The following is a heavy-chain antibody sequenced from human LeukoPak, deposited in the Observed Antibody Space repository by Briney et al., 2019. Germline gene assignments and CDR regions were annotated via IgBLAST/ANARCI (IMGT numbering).Heavy chain of an antibody. D-gene: IGHD3-9*01. Sequence: SGTLSLTCAVSGDSMSSIDWWSWVRQPPGKGLEWIGEIHHTGSTNYNPSLKSRVTISVDTSKNQFSLKLSSVTAADTAVYYCARGRKNILTGYYHYYYMDVWGKGTTVTVSS. CDR3: ARGRKNILTGYYHYYYMDV. CDR2: IHHTGST. V-gene: IGHV4-4*02. CDR1: GDSMSSIDW. J-gene: IGHJ6*03.